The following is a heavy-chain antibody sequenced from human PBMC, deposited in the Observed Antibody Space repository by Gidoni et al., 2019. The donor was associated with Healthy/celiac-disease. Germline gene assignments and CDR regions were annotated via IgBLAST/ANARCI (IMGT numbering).Heavy chain of an antibody. Sequence: QVQLVQSGAEVKKPGASVKVSCKASGYTFTSYDINWVRQATGQGLEWMGWMNPNSGNTGYAQKFQGRVTMTRNTSISTAYMELSSLRSEDTAVYYCARASRITMIVVVVYYFDYWGQGTLVTVSS. CDR3: ARASRITMIVVVVYYFDY. J-gene: IGHJ4*02. CDR1: GYTFTSYD. V-gene: IGHV1-8*01. D-gene: IGHD3-22*01. CDR2: MNPNSGNT.